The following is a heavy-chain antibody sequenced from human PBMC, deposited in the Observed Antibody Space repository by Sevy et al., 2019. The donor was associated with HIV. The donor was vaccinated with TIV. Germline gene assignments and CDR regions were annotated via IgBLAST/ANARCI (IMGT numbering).Heavy chain of an antibody. D-gene: IGHD4-17*01. J-gene: IGHJ4*02. V-gene: IGHV1-18*01. CDR2: ISAYNGNT. Sequence: ASVKVSCKASGYTFTSYGISWVRQAPGQGLEWMGWISAYNGNTNYAQKLQGRVTMTTDTSTSTDYMELRSLRSNDTAVYYCARTSYGGNPTLFDYWGQGTLVTVSS. CDR3: ARTSYGGNPTLFDY. CDR1: GYTFTSYG.